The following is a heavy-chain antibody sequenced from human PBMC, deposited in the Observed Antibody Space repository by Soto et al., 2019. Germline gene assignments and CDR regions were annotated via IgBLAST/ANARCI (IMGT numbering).Heavy chain of an antibody. CDR2: IYYSGST. J-gene: IGHJ5*02. CDR1: GGSISSSSYY. Sequence: PSETLSLTCTVSGGSISSSSYYWGWIRQPPGKGLEWIGSIYYSGSTYYNPSLKSRVTISVDTSKNQFSLKLSSVTAADTAVYYCARRTEGYSYGFEWFDPWGQGTLVTSPQ. CDR3: ARRTEGYSYGFEWFDP. V-gene: IGHV4-39*01. D-gene: IGHD5-18*01.